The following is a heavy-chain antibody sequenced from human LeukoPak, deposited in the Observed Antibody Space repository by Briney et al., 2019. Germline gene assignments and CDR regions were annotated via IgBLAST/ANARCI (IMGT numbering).Heavy chain of an antibody. V-gene: IGHV3-23*01. Sequence: GGSLRLSCAASGFTFSSYVMTWVRRAPGKGLEWVSAFRVGYGDAPYADSVRGRFTISSDSSKNTAYLQMNSLRAEDTAVYYCAKEASVFIRGYFDYWGQGALVTVPS. J-gene: IGHJ4*02. CDR2: FRVGYGDA. CDR1: GFTFSSYV. CDR3: AKEASVFIRGYFDY. D-gene: IGHD3-10*01.